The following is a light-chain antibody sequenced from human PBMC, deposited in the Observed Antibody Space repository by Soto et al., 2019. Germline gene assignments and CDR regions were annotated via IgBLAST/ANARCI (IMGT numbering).Light chain of an antibody. V-gene: IGKV3-11*01. Sequence: EIVLTQSPATLSLSPGETATLSCRASQSVSSHLAWYQQKPGQAPRLLIYEASNRATGIPARFSGSGSGTDFTLTISSLEPEDFAVYYCQQRSDWPLTFGQGTRLEIK. CDR1: QSVSSH. CDR3: QQRSDWPLT. J-gene: IGKJ5*01. CDR2: EAS.